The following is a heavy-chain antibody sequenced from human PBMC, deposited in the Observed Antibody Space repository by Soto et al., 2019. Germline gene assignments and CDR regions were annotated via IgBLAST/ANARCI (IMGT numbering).Heavy chain of an antibody. J-gene: IGHJ4*02. D-gene: IGHD1-26*01. V-gene: IGHV4-61*01. CDR3: ARGGAMGVDY. CDR1: GGSVTSDSYY. CDR2: INDSGRT. Sequence: KTSETLSLTCSVSGGSVTSDSYYWNWIRQPPGKGLEWIGYINDSGRTNYNTSLRTRVNILVDKSKNQFSLRLNSVTATDTAVYYCARGGAMGVDYWGQGTLVTVSS.